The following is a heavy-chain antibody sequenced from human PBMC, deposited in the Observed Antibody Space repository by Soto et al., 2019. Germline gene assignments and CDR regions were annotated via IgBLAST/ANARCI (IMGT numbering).Heavy chain of an antibody. CDR1: GGSISSYY. J-gene: IGHJ4*02. Sequence: QVQLQESGPGLVKPSETLSLTCTVSGGSISSYYWSWIRQPPGKGLEWIGYIYYSGSTNYNPSLKSRVTISVDTSKNQFSLKLSSVTAADTAVYYCARYGSGSYGYWGQGTLVTVSS. CDR2: IYYSGST. D-gene: IGHD3-10*01. CDR3: ARYGSGSYGY. V-gene: IGHV4-59*01.